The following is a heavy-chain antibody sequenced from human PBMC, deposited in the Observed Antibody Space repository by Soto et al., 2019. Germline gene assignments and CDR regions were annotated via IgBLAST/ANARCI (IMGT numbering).Heavy chain of an antibody. CDR2: TYYRSKWYS. D-gene: IGHD1-1*01. Sequence: QVQLQQSGPGLVKPSQTLSLTCDISGDSVSSNSAAWNWIRQTPSRGLEWLGRTYYRSKWYSNYAISVKSRVTVNPDTFKNQFSLQLNSVTPEDTAVYYCARGSWDDVSGHYYMDVWGKGTTVTFSS. CDR3: ARGSWDDVSGHYYMDV. CDR1: GDSVSSNSAA. J-gene: IGHJ6*03. V-gene: IGHV6-1*01.